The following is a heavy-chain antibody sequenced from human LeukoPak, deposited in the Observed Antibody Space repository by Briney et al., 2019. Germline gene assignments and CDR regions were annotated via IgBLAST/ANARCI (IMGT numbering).Heavy chain of an antibody. D-gene: IGHD3-22*01. CDR1: GGSISSRSYY. CDR2: IYSSGST. CDR3: GSQFYDSSCYYFQH. J-gene: IGHJ1*01. Sequence: PSETLSLTCTVSGGSISSRSYYWGWIRQPPGKGLEWIANIYSSGSTYQNPSLKSRVTISVDTSKTHFSLKLSSLTAADTAVYYCGSQFYDSSCYYFQHWGQGTLVTVSS. V-gene: IGHV4-39*02.